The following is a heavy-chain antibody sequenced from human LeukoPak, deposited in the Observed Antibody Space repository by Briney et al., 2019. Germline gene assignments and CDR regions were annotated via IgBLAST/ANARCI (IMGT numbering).Heavy chain of an antibody. CDR2: INPNSGGT. V-gene: IGHV1-2*06. D-gene: IGHD2-2*01. J-gene: IGHJ5*02. Sequence: ASVKVSCKASGYTFTGYYMHWVRQAPGQGLEWMGRINPNSGGTNYAQKIQGRVTMTRDTSISTAYMELSRLRSDDTAVYYCASQPCSSTSCQNWFDPWGQGTLVTVSS. CDR3: ASQPCSSTSCQNWFDP. CDR1: GYTFTGYY.